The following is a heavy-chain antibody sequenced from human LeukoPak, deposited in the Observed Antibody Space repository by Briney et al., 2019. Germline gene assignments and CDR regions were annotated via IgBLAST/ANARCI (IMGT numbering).Heavy chain of an antibody. CDR3: AREAPYYDFWPTPFDY. CDR1: GGSISSCY. Sequence: SETLSLTCTVSGGSISSCYWSWIRQPAGKGLEWIGRIYTSGSTNYNPSLKSRVTMSVDTSKNQFSLKLSSVTAADTAVYYCAREAPYYDFWPTPFDYWGQGTLVTVSS. CDR2: IYTSGST. V-gene: IGHV4-4*07. J-gene: IGHJ4*02. D-gene: IGHD3-3*01.